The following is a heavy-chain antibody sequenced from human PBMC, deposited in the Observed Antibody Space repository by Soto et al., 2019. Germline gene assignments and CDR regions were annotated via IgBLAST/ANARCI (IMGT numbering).Heavy chain of an antibody. CDR2: INHSGST. CDR3: ARAGNSGYDHPKCGGDCYYGY. CDR1: GGSFSGYY. Sequence: SETLSLTCAVYGGSFSGYYWSWIRQPPGKGLEWIGEINHSGSTNYNPSLKSRVTISVDTSKNQFSLKLSSVTAADTAVYYCARAGNSGYDHPKCGGDCYYGYWGQGTLVTVSS. J-gene: IGHJ4*02. D-gene: IGHD2-21*01. V-gene: IGHV4-34*01.